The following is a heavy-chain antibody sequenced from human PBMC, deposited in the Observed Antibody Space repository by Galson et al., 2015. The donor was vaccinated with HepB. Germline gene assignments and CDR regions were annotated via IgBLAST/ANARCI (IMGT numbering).Heavy chain of an antibody. CDR1: GFTFSSYA. CDR2: ISGSGGST. D-gene: IGHD3-9*01. V-gene: IGHV3-23*01. Sequence: SLRLSCAASGFTFSSYAMSWVRQAPGKGLEWVSAISGSGGSTYYADSVKGRFTISRDNSKNTLYLQMNSLRAEDTAVYYCAKVNTKLRYFDWFPMSALVGYWGQGTLVTVSS. J-gene: IGHJ4*02. CDR3: AKVNTKLRYFDWFPMSALVGY.